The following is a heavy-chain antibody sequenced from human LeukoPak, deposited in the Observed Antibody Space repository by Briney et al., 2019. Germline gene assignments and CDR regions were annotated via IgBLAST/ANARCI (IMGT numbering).Heavy chain of an antibody. Sequence: ASVKVSCKASGYTFTSYGISWVRQAPGQGLEWMGWISAYNGNTNYAQKLQGRVTMTTDTSTSTAYMELRSLRSDDTAVYYCARDRPREWLRLTFDYWGQGTLVTVSS. J-gene: IGHJ4*02. D-gene: IGHD5-12*01. CDR1: GYTFTSYG. CDR2: ISAYNGNT. CDR3: ARDRPREWLRLTFDY. V-gene: IGHV1-18*01.